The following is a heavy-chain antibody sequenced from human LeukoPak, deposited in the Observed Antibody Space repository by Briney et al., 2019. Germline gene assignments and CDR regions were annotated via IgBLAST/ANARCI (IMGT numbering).Heavy chain of an antibody. CDR2: IYHSGST. V-gene: IGHV4-30-2*01. CDR3: ARASGGYWYFDL. Sequence: SGTLSLTCAVSGGSISSGGYSWSWIRQPPGKGLEWIGYIYHSGSTYYNPSLKSRVTISVDRSKNQFSLKLSSVTAADTAVYYCARASGGYWYFDLWGRGTLVTVSS. CDR1: GGSISSGGYS. J-gene: IGHJ2*01. D-gene: IGHD4-23*01.